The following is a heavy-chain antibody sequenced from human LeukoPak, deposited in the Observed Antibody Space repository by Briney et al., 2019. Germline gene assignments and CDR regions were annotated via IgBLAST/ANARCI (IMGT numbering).Heavy chain of an antibody. V-gene: IGHV4-34*01. D-gene: IGHD3-22*01. Sequence: PSETLSLTCAVYGGSFSGYYWSWIRQPPGKGLEWIGEINHSGSTNYNPSFKSRVTISVDTSKNQFSLKLSSVTAADTAVYYCASYYYDSSGYSSPFDYWGQGTLVTVSS. CDR2: INHSGST. J-gene: IGHJ4*02. CDR1: GGSFSGYY. CDR3: ASYYYDSSGYSSPFDY.